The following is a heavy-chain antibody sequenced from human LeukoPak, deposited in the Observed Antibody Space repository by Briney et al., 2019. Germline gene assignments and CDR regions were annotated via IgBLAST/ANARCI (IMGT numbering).Heavy chain of an antibody. J-gene: IGHJ4*02. D-gene: IGHD4-17*01. CDR2: ISSSGSTI. Sequence: GGSLRLSCAASGFTFSSYEMNWVRQAPGKGLEWVSYISSSGSTIYYADSVKGRFTISRDNAKNSLYLQMNSLRAEDTAVYYCARKTVTTVTPDFDYWGQGTLVTVSS. V-gene: IGHV3-48*03. CDR1: GFTFSSYE. CDR3: ARKTVTTVTPDFDY.